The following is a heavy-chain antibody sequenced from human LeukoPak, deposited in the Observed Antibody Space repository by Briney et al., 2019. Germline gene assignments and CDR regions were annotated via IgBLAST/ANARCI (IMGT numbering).Heavy chain of an antibody. D-gene: IGHD6-13*01. Sequence: ASVKVSCKASGYTFTGYYMHWVRQAPGQGLEWMGRINPNSGGTNYAQKFQGRVTMTRDTSISTAYMELSRLRSDGTAVYYCARDFPTSIAAAGTDYWGQGTLVTVSS. CDR2: INPNSGGT. V-gene: IGHV1-2*06. J-gene: IGHJ4*02. CDR3: ARDFPTSIAAAGTDY. CDR1: GYTFTGYY.